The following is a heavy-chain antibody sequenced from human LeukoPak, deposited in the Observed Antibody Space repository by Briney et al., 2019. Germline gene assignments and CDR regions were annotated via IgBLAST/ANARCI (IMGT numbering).Heavy chain of an antibody. Sequence: SETLSLTCTVSGGSISSYYWSWIRQPPGKGLEWIGYIYYSGSTNYNPSLKSRVTISVDTSKNQFSLKLSSVTAADTAVYYCARHLITMVRGVIIEGAFDIWGQGTMATVSS. CDR2: IYYSGST. D-gene: IGHD3-10*01. J-gene: IGHJ3*02. CDR1: GGSISSYY. V-gene: IGHV4-59*08. CDR3: ARHLITMVRGVIIEGAFDI.